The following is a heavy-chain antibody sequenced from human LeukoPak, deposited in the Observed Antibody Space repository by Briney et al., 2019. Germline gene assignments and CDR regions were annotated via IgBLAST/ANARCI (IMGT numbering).Heavy chain of an antibody. J-gene: IGHJ4*02. Sequence: SETLSLTCTVSGGSISSYYWSWIRQPPGKGLEWIGYIYYSGSTNYNPSLKSRVTISVDTSKNQFSLKLSSVTAADTAVYYCARNRRYYDSSGYKTSFDYWGQGTLVTVSS. CDR2: IYYSGST. V-gene: IGHV4-59*12. CDR1: GGSISSYY. D-gene: IGHD3-22*01. CDR3: ARNRRYYDSSGYKTSFDY.